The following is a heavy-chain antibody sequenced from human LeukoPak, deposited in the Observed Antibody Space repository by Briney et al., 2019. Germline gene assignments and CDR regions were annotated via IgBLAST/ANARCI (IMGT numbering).Heavy chain of an antibody. CDR2: IWYDGSNK. J-gene: IGHJ4*02. D-gene: IGHD6-19*01. Sequence: GGSLRLSCAASGFTFSSYGMHWVRQAPGKGLEWVAVIWYDGSNKYYADSVKGRFTISRDNSKNTLYLQMNSLRAEDTAVYYCAKDWGIAVAGTGGYWGQGTLVTVSS. V-gene: IGHV3-33*06. CDR3: AKDWGIAVAGTGGY. CDR1: GFTFSSYG.